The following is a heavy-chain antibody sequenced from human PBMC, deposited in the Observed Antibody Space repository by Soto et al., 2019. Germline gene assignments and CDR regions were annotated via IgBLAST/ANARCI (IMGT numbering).Heavy chain of an antibody. J-gene: IGHJ6*02. CDR1: GYTFTSYY. Sequence: ASVKVSCKASGYTFTSYYMHWVRQAPGQGLEWMGIINPSGGSTSYAQKFQGRVTMTRDTSTSTVYMELSSLRSEDTAVYYCASPTDHLTGYYQSFYYYYGMDVWGQGTTVTVSS. V-gene: IGHV1-46*03. D-gene: IGHD3-9*01. CDR3: ASPTDHLTGYYQSFYYYYGMDV. CDR2: INPSGGST.